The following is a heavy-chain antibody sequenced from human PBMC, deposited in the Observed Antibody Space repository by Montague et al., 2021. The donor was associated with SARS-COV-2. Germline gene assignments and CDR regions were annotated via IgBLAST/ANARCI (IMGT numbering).Heavy chain of an antibody. J-gene: IGHJ4*02. V-gene: IGHV4-61*01. CDR2: IFYTGSA. CDR3: ARVGNYLGVY. Sequence: SETLSLTCSVSGYAVTSAYYWGWIRQPPGKGLEWIGYIFYTGSANYNPSLKSRVTISVDTSNNQFSLKLKSMSAADTAVYYCARVGNYLGVYWGQGILVTVSS. CDR1: GYAVTSAYY. D-gene: IGHD3-10*01.